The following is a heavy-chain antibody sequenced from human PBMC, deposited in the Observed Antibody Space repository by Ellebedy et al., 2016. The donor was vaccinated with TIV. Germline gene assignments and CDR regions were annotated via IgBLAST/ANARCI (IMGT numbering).Heavy chain of an antibody. Sequence: PGGSLRLSCAASGFMFSSYAMHWVRQAPGKGLEWVAVISYDGSNKYYADSVKGRFNISRDNSKNTLYLRMNSLKAEDTAVYYCAKDPGASYGFFENWFDPWGQGTLVTVSS. CDR2: ISYDGSNK. D-gene: IGHD5-18*01. CDR3: AKDPGASYGFFENWFDP. V-gene: IGHV3-30-3*01. J-gene: IGHJ5*02. CDR1: GFMFSSYA.